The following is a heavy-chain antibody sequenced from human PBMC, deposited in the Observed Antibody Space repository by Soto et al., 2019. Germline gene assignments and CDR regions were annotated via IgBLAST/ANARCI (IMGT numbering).Heavy chain of an antibody. Sequence: GGSLRLSCAASGFTFSSYGMHWVRQAPGKGLEWVAVIWYDGSNKYYADSVKGRFTISRDNSKNTLYLQMNSLRAEDTAVYYCARELRFPGDYDYYYYMDVWGKGTTVTVSS. CDR2: IWYDGSNK. D-gene: IGHD3-3*01. CDR1: GFTFSSYG. V-gene: IGHV3-33*01. CDR3: ARELRFPGDYDYYYYMDV. J-gene: IGHJ6*03.